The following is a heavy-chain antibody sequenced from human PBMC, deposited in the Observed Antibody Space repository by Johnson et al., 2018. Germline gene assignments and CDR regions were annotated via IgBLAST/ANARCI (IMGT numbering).Heavy chain of an antibody. CDR3: AKGRIPTFDY. J-gene: IGHJ4*02. V-gene: IGHV3-23*01. D-gene: IGHD4-11*01. CDR1: GFSFNHFA. Sequence: VQLHESGGALVQPGGSRSLSCAASGFSFNHFAMNWVRQAPGKGLEWVSAMSGSGATAYYIDSVKGRFTFSRDNSKNTLYLQMNSLRVDDTAVYYCAKGRIPTFDYWGQGTLLTVSS. CDR2: MSGSGATA.